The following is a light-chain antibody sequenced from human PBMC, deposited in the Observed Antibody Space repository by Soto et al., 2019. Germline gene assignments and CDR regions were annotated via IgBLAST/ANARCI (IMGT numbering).Light chain of an antibody. CDR1: QDITSD. Sequence: AIQVTQSPSSLSASLGDTVIITCRASQDITSDLAWYQQRPEKAPVLLIYDASRLESGVPPRFSGGGSGTEFSLTISSLQPEDFATYFCQQFNAYPRTFGQGTKVDIK. CDR3: QQFNAYPRT. CDR2: DAS. V-gene: IGKV1-13*02. J-gene: IGKJ1*01.